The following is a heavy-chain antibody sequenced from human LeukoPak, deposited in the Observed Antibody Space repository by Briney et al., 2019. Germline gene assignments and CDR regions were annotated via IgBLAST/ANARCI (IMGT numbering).Heavy chain of an antibody. J-gene: IGHJ6*03. Sequence: SVKVSCKASGYTFTSYGISWVRQAPGQGLEWMGGIIPIFGTANYAQKFQGRVTITADKSTSTAYMELSGLRSEDTAVYYCARATPDYSRGYYYYYMDVWGKGTTVTVSS. D-gene: IGHD3-10*01. CDR1: GYTFTSYG. CDR3: ARATPDYSRGYYYYYMDV. V-gene: IGHV1-69*06. CDR2: IIPIFGTA.